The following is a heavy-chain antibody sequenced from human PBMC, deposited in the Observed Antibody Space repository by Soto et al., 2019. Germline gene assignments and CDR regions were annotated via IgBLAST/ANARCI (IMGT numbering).Heavy chain of an antibody. D-gene: IGHD1-26*01. V-gene: IGHV1-69*13. J-gene: IGHJ6*02. CDR3: ARDHIVGATLYYYYYGMDV. Sequence: GASVKVSCKASGGTFSSYAISWVRQAPGQGLEWMGGIIPIFGTANYAQKFQGRVTITADESTSTAYMELSSLRSEDTAVYYCARDHIVGATLYYYYYGMDVWGQRTTVTVSS. CDR1: GGTFSSYA. CDR2: IIPIFGTA.